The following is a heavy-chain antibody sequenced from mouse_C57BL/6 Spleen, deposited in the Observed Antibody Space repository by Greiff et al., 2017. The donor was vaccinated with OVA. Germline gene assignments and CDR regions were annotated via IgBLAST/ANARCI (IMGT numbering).Heavy chain of an antibody. CDR1: GYTFTSYG. CDR2: IYPRSGNT. Sequence: QVQLQQSGAELARPGASVKLSCKASGYTFTSYGISWVKQRTGQGLEWIGEIYPRSGNTYYNEKFKGKATLTADKSSSTAYMELRSLTSEDSAVYFCARKPITTVVAYYYAMDYWGQGTSVTVSS. J-gene: IGHJ4*01. D-gene: IGHD1-1*01. CDR3: ARKPITTVVAYYYAMDY. V-gene: IGHV1-81*01.